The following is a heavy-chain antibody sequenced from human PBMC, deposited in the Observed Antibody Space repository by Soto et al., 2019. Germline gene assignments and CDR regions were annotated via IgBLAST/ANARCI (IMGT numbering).Heavy chain of an antibody. CDR1: GFAFSSYA. CDR3: AKGILSATIGPYAMDV. D-gene: IGHD3-16*01. Sequence: GGSLRLSCEASGFAFSSYAMHWVRQAPGKGLEWVGVISYDGNYIYYADSVKGRFTISRDNSKNALYVQVNSLRPEDTAVYYCAKGILSATIGPYAMDVWGQGTTVTVSS. V-gene: IGHV3-30*18. CDR2: ISYDGNYI. J-gene: IGHJ6*02.